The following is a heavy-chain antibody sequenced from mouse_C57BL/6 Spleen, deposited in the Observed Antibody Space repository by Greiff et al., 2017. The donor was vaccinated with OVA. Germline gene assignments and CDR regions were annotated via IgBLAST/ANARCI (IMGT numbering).Heavy chain of an antibody. CDR3: TRDLDGPLYYYAMDY. V-gene: IGHV5-9-1*02. J-gene: IGHJ4*01. D-gene: IGHD2-3*01. CDR2: ISSGGDYI. Sequence: EVMLVESGEGLVKPGGSLKLSCAASGFTFSSYAMSWVRQTPEKRLEWVAYISSGGDYIYYADTVKGRFTISRDNARNTLYLQMSSLKSEDTAMYYCTRDLDGPLYYYAMDYWGQGTSVTVSS. CDR1: GFTFSSYA.